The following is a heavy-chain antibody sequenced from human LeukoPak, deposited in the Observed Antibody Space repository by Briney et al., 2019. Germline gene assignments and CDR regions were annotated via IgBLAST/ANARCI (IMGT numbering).Heavy chain of an antibody. V-gene: IGHV3-7*01. CDR2: IKQDGSEK. CDR3: AREVVYGSGSYYRRRRIKNYYFDY. J-gene: IGHJ4*02. D-gene: IGHD3-10*01. Sequence: PGGSLRLSCAASGFTFSSYWMSWVRQAPGKGLEWVANIKQDGSEKYYVDSVKGRFTISRDNAKNSLYLQMNSLRAEDTAVYYCAREVVYGSGSYYRRRRIKNYYFDYWGQGTLVTVSP. CDR1: GFTFSSYW.